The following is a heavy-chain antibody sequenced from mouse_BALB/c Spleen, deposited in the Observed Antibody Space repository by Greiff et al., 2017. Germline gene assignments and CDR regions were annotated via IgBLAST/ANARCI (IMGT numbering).Heavy chain of an antibody. V-gene: IGHV14-1*02. CDR3: ARLGFDY. Sequence: EVQLQQSGAELVRPGALVKLSCKASGFNIKDYYMHWVKQRPEQGLEWIGWIDPENGNTIYDPKFQGKASITADTSSNTAYLQLSRLTSEDTAVYYCARLGFDYWGQGTLVTVAA. CDR2: IDPENGNT. CDR1: GFNIKDYY. J-gene: IGHJ3*01.